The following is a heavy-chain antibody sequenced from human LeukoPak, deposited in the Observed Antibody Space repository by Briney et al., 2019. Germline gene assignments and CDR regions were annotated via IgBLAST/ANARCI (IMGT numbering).Heavy chain of an antibody. D-gene: IGHD3-10*01. CDR2: IYTSGST. V-gene: IGHV4-4*07. CDR3: ARVRGITMVRGVIIFADACDI. Sequence: PSETLSLTCTVSGGSISSYYWSWIRQPAGKGLEWIGRIYTSGSTNYNPSLKSRVTMSVDTSKNQFSLKLSSVTAADTAVYYCARVRGITMVRGVIIFADACDIWGQGTMVTVSS. J-gene: IGHJ3*02. CDR1: GGSISSYY.